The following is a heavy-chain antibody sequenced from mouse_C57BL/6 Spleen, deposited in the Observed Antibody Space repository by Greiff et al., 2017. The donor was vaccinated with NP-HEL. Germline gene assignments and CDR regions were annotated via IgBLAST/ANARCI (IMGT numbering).Heavy chain of an antibody. D-gene: IGHD4-1*01. CDR3: ARFLGREPYYYAMDY. J-gene: IGHJ4*01. V-gene: IGHV1-18*01. CDR1: GYTFTDYN. Sequence: EVKLMESGPELVKPGASVKIPCKASGYTFTDYNLDWVKQSHGKSLEWIGDINPNNGGTIYNQKFKGKATLTVDKSSSTAYMELRILTSEDTAVYYCARFLGREPYYYAMDYWGQGTSVTVSS. CDR2: INPNNGGT.